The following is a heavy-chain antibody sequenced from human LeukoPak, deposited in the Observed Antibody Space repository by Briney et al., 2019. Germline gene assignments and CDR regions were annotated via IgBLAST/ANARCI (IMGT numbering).Heavy chain of an antibody. CDR1: GFTFSSYT. Sequence: PGRSLRLSCSASGFTFSSYTMLWVRQAPGKGLEWVAVISSDGRTAYYADSVKGRFTMSRDNSKNTLYLQMNSLRAEDTAVYYCSKVGYDYLWGSYRGYSYYGMEVRGQGTTLTVSS. J-gene: IGHJ6*02. D-gene: IGHD3-16*02. V-gene: IGHV3-30*18. CDR3: SKVGYDYLWGSYRGYSYYGMEV. CDR2: ISSDGRTA.